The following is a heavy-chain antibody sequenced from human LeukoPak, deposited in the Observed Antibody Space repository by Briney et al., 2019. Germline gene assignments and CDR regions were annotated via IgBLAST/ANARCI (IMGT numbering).Heavy chain of an antibody. CDR2: INPSGGST. CDR1: GYTFTSYY. CDR3: ARDLSGGKYYFDY. D-gene: IGHD4-23*01. J-gene: IGHJ4*02. Sequence: ASVKVSCKTSGYTFTSYYMHWVRQAPGQGLEWMGIINPSGGSTSYAQKFQGRVTMTRDTSTSTVYMELSNLRSEDTAVYYCARDLSGGKYYFDYWGQGTLVTVSS. V-gene: IGHV1-46*01.